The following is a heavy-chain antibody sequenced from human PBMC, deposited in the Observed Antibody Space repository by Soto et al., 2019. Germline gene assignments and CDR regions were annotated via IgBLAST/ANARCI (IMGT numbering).Heavy chain of an antibody. Sequence: SETLSLTCTVSGGSISSYYWSWIRQPAGKGLEWIGRIYTSGSTNYNPSLKSRVTMSVDTSKNQFSLKLSSVTAADTAVYYCATDLYQQNAAFHTWGQGTMHTTSS. J-gene: IGHJ3*02. CDR2: IYTSGST. V-gene: IGHV4-4*07. D-gene: IGHD2-2*01. CDR1: GGSISSYY. CDR3: ATDLYQQNAAFHT.